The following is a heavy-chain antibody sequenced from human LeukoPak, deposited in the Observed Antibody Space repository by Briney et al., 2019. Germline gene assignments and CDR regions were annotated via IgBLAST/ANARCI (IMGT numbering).Heavy chain of an antibody. CDR2: ISVYNGNT. J-gene: IGHJ4*02. Sequence: ASVKVSCKASGYTFTNYGFNWVRQAPGQGLEWMGWISVYNGNTNYAQKVQGRVTLTTYTSTSTAYMYLMSLRSDDTAVYYCAFSTSYGYFDYWGQGTLVTVSS. V-gene: IGHV1-18*01. D-gene: IGHD4-17*01. CDR3: AFSTSYGYFDY. CDR1: GYTFTNYG.